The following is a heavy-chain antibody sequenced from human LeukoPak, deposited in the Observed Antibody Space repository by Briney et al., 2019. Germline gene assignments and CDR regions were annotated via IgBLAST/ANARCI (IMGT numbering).Heavy chain of an antibody. D-gene: IGHD4-17*01. CDR2: INRSGST. CDR1: GGSFSVDY. J-gene: IGHJ4*02. CDR3: ARRTTGMTTSSPPSIDY. V-gene: IGHV4-34*01. Sequence: PSETLSLTCAVYGGSFSVDYWSWIRQPPGRGLEWIGEINRSGSTNYNPSLKSRVTISVDTSKNQFSLKLTSVTAADTAVYYCARRTTGMTTSSPPSIDYWGQGTLVTVSS.